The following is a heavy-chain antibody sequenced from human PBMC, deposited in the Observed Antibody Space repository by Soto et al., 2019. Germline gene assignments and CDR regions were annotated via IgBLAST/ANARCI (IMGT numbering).Heavy chain of an antibody. CDR2: ISDYGRI. V-gene: IGHV3-74*01. D-gene: IGHD1-1*01. CDR3: ARGGLEPYEH. J-gene: IGHJ4*02. Sequence: GGSLRLSCAASGVTFGNYWMHWVRQAPGKGLVWVSRISDYGRINYADSVKDRFIISRDDARSELYLQLNDLRVEDTATYYWARGGLEPYEHWGQGALVTVSS. CDR1: GVTFGNYW.